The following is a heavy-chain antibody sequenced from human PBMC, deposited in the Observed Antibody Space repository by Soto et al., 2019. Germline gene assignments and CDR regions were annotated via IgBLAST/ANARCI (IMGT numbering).Heavy chain of an antibody. V-gene: IGHV3-33*01. D-gene: IGHD6-13*01. CDR3: ARPLEQHQLGFGMDV. CDR1: GFTFSTYG. Sequence: GGSLRLSCAASGFTFSTYGMHWVRQAPGKGLEWVAVIWYDGSKIYYADSVKGRFTISRDNSKSTLNLQMNSLRAEDTAVYYCARPLEQHQLGFGMDVWGQGSPVTVSS. J-gene: IGHJ6*01. CDR2: IWYDGSKI.